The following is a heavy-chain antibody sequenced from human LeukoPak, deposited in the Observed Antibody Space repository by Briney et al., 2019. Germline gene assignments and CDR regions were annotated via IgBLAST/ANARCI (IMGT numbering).Heavy chain of an antibody. CDR2: IYYSGST. D-gene: IGHD3-10*01. CDR1: GGSISSRSYY. J-gene: IGHJ4*02. V-gene: IGHV4-39*01. CDR3: ARPAPRYYYGSGSYYFDY. Sequence: PAETLSLTCTGSGGSISSRSYYWGWIRQPPGKGLEWSGSIYYSGSTYYTPSLKSRVTISVDTSKNQFSLKLSSVTAADTAVYYCARPAPRYYYGSGSYYFDYWGQGTLVTVSS.